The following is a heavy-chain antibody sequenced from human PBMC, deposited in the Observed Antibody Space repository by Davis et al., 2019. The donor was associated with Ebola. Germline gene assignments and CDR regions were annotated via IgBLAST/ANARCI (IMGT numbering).Heavy chain of an antibody. J-gene: IGHJ6*02. Sequence: ASVKVSCKASGYTFTSYDINWVRQATGQGLEWMGWMNPNSGNTGYAQKFQGRVTMTRNTSISTAYMELSSLRSEDTAVYYCARVSLYGDYTMGNFLGDYYGMDVWGQGTTVTVSS. D-gene: IGHD4-17*01. V-gene: IGHV1-8*01. CDR2: MNPNSGNT. CDR3: ARVSLYGDYTMGNFLGDYYGMDV. CDR1: GYTFTSYD.